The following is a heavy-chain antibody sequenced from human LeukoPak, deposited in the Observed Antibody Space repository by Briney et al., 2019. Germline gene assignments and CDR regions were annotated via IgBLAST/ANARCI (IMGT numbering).Heavy chain of an antibody. Sequence: PGGSLRLSCTASGFTFSSYAMSWVRQAPGKGLEWVSAISGSGGSTYYTDSARGRFTISRDNSKNILYLQMNSLRAEDTAVYYCAKDRVGASPHAAFDIWGQGTMVTVSS. CDR1: GFTFSSYA. J-gene: IGHJ3*02. CDR2: ISGSGGST. D-gene: IGHD1-26*01. CDR3: AKDRVGASPHAAFDI. V-gene: IGHV3-23*01.